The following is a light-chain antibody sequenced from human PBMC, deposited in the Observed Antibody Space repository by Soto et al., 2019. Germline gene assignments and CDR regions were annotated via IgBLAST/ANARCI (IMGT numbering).Light chain of an antibody. V-gene: IGLV2-14*01. CDR2: DVS. Sequence: QSALTQPASVSGSPGHSITISCTGTSSDVGGYNYVSWYQQHPGKAPKLMIYDVSNRPSGVSNRFSGSKSGNTASLTISGLQAEDEADDYCSSYTSSSTLVVFGGGTKLTVL. CDR3: SSYTSSSTLVV. J-gene: IGLJ2*01. CDR1: SSDVGGYNY.